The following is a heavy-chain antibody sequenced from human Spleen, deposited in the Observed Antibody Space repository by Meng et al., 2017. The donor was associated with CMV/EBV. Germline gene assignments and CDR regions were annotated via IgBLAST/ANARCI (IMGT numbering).Heavy chain of an antibody. Sequence: GESLKISCAASGFTFSRNWMSWVRQAPGKGLEWVANINQDGSEKYYVDSVKGRFTISRDNAKNSLYLQMNSLRAEDTALYYCARVSISSSWFFDYWGQGTLVTVSS. CDR1: GFTFSRNW. J-gene: IGHJ4*02. CDR3: ARVSISSSWFFDY. D-gene: IGHD6-13*01. CDR2: INQDGSEK. V-gene: IGHV3-7*03.